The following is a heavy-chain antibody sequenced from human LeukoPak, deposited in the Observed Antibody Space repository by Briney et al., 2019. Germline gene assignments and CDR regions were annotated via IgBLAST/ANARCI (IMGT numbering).Heavy chain of an antibody. CDR1: GFSFSSYS. CDR2: ISSSSSYI. J-gene: IGHJ4*02. D-gene: IGHD4-17*01. CDR3: ARSYGDATFDY. V-gene: IGHV3-21*01. Sequence: GGSLRLSCAASGFSFSSYSMNWVRQAPGKGLEWVSSISSSSSYIYYADSVKGRFTISRDNAKNSLYLQLSSLRAEDTAVYYCARSYGDATFDYWGQGTLVTVSS.